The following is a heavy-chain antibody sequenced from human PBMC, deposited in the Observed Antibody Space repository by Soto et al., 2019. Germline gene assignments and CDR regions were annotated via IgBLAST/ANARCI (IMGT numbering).Heavy chain of an antibody. CDR2: MYHSGST. CDR3: ARLGGYYQAFDP. J-gene: IGHJ5*02. CDR1: GGSISSGGYS. D-gene: IGHD3-22*01. Sequence: SETLSLTCAVSGGSISSGGYSWSWIRQPPGKGLEWIGYMYHSGSTYYNPSLKSRVTISIDRSKNQFSLKLNSVTAADTAVYYCARLGGYYQAFDPWGQGTLVTVS. V-gene: IGHV4-30-2*01.